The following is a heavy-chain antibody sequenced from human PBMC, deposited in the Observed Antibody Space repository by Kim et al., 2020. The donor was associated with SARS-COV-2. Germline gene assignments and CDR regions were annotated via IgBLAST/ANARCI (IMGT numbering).Heavy chain of an antibody. CDR3: ARGATAGTSLGYFQH. CDR1: GESFSGYY. J-gene: IGHJ1*01. V-gene: IGHV4-34*01. Sequence: SETLSLTCAVYGESFSGYYWSWIRQPPGKGLEWIGEINHSGSTNYNPSLKSRVTISVDTSKKQFSLKLSSVTAADTAVYYCARGATAGTSLGYFQHWGQGTLIIVPS. D-gene: IGHD6-19*01. CDR2: INHSGST.